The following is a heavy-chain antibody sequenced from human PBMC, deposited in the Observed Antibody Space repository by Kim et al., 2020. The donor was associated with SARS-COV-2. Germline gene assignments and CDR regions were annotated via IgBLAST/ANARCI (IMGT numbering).Heavy chain of an antibody. V-gene: IGHV3-21*01. D-gene: IGHD4-17*01. CDR3: ARDRGLRTYGMDV. J-gene: IGHJ6*02. Sequence: YAASVKCRFTTSRNDAKSSRYLQMSSLRAEDTAVYYCARDRGLRTYGMDVWGQGTTVTVS.